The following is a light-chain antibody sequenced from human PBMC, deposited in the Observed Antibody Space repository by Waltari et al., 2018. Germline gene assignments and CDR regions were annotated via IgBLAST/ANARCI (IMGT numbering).Light chain of an antibody. J-gene: IGKJ3*01. CDR1: QSFSSN. CDR2: GAS. Sequence: EIVMTQSPATLSVSPGERATLSCRASQSFSSNLAWYQQKPGQAPRLLIYGASTRATGIPARFSGSGSGTEFTLTISSMQSEDFAVYYCQQYNNWPPFTFGPGTKVDIK. CDR3: QQYNNWPPFT. V-gene: IGKV3-15*01.